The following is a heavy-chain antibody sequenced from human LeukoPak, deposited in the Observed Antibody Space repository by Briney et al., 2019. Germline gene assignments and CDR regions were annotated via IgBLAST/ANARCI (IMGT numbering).Heavy chain of an antibody. Sequence: GGSLRLSCAASGFTFSSYGMHWVRQAPGKGLEWVAVISYDGSNKYYADSVKGRFTISRDNSKNTLYLQMNSLRAEDTAVYYCARESGGIDYYYMDVWGKGTTVTVSS. CDR1: GFTFSSYG. CDR3: ARESGGIDYYYMDV. J-gene: IGHJ6*03. V-gene: IGHV3-30*03. CDR2: ISYDGSNK. D-gene: IGHD1-26*01.